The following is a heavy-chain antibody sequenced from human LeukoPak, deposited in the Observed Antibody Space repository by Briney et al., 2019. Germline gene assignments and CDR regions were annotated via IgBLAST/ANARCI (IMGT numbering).Heavy chain of an antibody. J-gene: IGHJ4*02. D-gene: IGHD6-19*01. V-gene: IGHV3-48*01. CDR1: GFTISSSK. CDR2: ISSTSSDI. Sequence: GGSLRLSCVASGFTISSSKINWVRQAPGKGLEWISYISSTSSDIDYADSVKGRFTISRDNAQNSLYLQMTSLTAEDTAMYYCARVGYSSGWPTFDYWGPGTLVTVSS. CDR3: ARVGYSSGWPTFDY.